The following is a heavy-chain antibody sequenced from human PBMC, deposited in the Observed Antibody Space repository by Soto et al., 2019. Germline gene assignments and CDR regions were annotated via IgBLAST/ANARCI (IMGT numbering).Heavy chain of an antibody. J-gene: IGHJ5*02. CDR3: AKDLTRQLAYWLDP. CDR1: GYTFINFF. Sequence: ASVKVSCKASGYTFINFFIQWLRQAPGQGLEWMGWINAHSGGTEYAQKFQGRVTLTRDTSIATAYLTLTSLTSDDTALYYCAKDLTRQLAYWLDPWGQGTQVTVSS. D-gene: IGHD6-6*01. V-gene: IGHV1-2*02. CDR2: INAHSGGT.